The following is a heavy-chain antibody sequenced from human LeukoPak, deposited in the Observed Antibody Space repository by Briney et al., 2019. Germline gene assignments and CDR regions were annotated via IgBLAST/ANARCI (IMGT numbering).Heavy chain of an antibody. D-gene: IGHD1-1*01. J-gene: IGHJ5*02. Sequence: GGSLRLSCAASGFAFSGSAMHWVRQASGKGLEWVGRIRSKANSYATAYAASVKGRFTISRDDSKNTAYLQMNSLKTEDTAVYYCTRPSSTTGTTFWFDPWGQGTLVTVSS. CDR1: GFAFSGSA. CDR3: TRPSSTTGTTFWFDP. CDR2: IRSKANSYAT. V-gene: IGHV3-73*01.